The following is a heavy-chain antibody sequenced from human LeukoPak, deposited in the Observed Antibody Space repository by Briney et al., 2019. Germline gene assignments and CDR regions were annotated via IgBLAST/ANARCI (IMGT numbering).Heavy chain of an antibody. D-gene: IGHD6-13*01. Sequence: SETLSLTCTVSGGSISSYYWSWIRQPAGKGLEWIGRIYTSGSTNYNPSLKSRVTISVDKSKNQFSLKLSSVTAADTAVYYCARGYSSSGYSDYWGQGTLVTVSS. V-gene: IGHV4-4*07. CDR2: IYTSGST. J-gene: IGHJ4*02. CDR1: GGSISSYY. CDR3: ARGYSSSGYSDY.